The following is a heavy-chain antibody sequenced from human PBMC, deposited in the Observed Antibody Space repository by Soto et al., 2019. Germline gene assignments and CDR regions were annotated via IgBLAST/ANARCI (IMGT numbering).Heavy chain of an antibody. CDR3: ARLNQWLIDY. CDR2: IYYSGST. J-gene: IGHJ4*02. D-gene: IGHD6-19*01. CDR1: GGSISSYY. V-gene: IGHV4-59*08. Sequence: PSETLSLTCTVSGGSISSYYWSWIRQPPGKGLEWIGYIYYSGSTNYNPSLKSRVTISVDTSKNQFSLKLSSVTAADTAVYYCARLNQWLIDYWGQGTQVTVSS.